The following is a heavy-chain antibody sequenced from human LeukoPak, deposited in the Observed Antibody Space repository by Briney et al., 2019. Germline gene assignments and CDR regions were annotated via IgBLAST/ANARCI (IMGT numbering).Heavy chain of an antibody. Sequence: GGSLRLSCAAFGFTFNDYTMTWVRQAPGKGLEWVSSITGDCNYIFYADSVKGRFTISRDNAQNSLFLELNSLRGEDTAVYYCARERNFYYFDYWGQGALVTVSS. CDR1: GFTFNDYT. D-gene: IGHD3-3*01. CDR3: ARERNFYYFDY. J-gene: IGHJ4*02. V-gene: IGHV3-21*01. CDR2: ITGDCNYI.